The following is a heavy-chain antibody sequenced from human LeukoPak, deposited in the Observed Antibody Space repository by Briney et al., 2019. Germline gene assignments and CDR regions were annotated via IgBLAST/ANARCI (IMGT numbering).Heavy chain of an antibody. V-gene: IGHV5-10-1*01. CDR3: ARRKWLVPNFDY. CDR1: GYSFTSYW. D-gene: IGHD6-19*01. Sequence: GEPLQISCQGSGYSFTSYWISWARSITGNGLALMGRIDPSDSYTNYSPSFQGHVTISADKSISTAYLQWSSLKASDTAMYYCARRKWLVPNFDYWGQGTLVTVSS. J-gene: IGHJ4*02. CDR2: IDPSDSYT.